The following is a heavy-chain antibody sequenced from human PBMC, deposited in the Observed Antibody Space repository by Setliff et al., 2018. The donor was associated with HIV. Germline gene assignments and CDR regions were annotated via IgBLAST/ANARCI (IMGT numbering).Heavy chain of an antibody. Sequence: NPGGSLRLSCVASGSRFSGYTMMWVRQAPGKGLEWVSSITSGLDYIYADSVKGRFTISRDNTNNSLYLQMNSLRAEDTAVYYCAKGDHFVFYYVYPDYWGQGTLVTVSS. CDR1: GSRFSGYT. CDR2: ITSGLDYI. D-gene: IGHD3-22*01. CDR3: AKGDHFVFYYVYPDY. J-gene: IGHJ4*02. V-gene: IGHV3-21*01.